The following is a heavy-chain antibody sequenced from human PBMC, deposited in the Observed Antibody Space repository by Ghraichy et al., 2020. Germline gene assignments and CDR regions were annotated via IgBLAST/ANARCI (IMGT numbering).Heavy chain of an antibody. CDR2: ISAYNGNT. J-gene: IGHJ6*02. CDR1: GYTFTSYG. D-gene: IGHD2-15*01. V-gene: IGHV1-18*01. CDR3: ARVVGYCSGGSCSSNHYYYGMDV. Sequence: ASVKVSCKASGYTFTSYGISWVRQAPGQGLEWMGWISAYNGNTNYAQKLQGRVTMTTDTSTSTAYMELRSLRSDDTAVYYCARVVGYCSGGSCSSNHYYYGMDVWGQGTTVTVSS.